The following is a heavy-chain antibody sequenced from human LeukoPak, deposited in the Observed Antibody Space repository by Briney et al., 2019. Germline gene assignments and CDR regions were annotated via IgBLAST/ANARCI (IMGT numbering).Heavy chain of an antibody. D-gene: IGHD3-10*01. CDR2: ISGSGGST. CDR1: GFTFSSYA. V-gene: IGHV3-23*01. J-gene: IGHJ5*02. Sequence: GGSLRLSCAASGFTFSSYAMSWVRQAPGKGLEWVSAISGSGGSTYYADSVKGRFTISRDNSKNTLYLQMNSLRAEDTAVYYCAEDRGVLLRVAWFDPWGQGTLVTVSS. CDR3: AEDRGVLLRVAWFDP.